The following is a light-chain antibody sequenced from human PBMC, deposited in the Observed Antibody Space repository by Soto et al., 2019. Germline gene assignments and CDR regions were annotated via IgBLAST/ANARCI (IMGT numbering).Light chain of an antibody. CDR1: QRISSW. CDR3: QQMYT. CDR2: DAS. J-gene: IGKJ2*01. V-gene: IGKV1-5*01. Sequence: DIQMTQSPSTLSASVGDRVTITCRASQRISSWLAWYQQKPGKAPKLLIYDASSLESGVPSRFSGSGSGTEFTLTISSLQPDDFATYYCQQMYTFGQGTKLEIK.